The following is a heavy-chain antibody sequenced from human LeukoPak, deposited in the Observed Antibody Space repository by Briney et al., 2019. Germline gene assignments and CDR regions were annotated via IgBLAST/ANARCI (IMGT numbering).Heavy chain of an antibody. V-gene: IGHV3-33*01. CDR2: IWDDGSNK. J-gene: IGHJ1*01. CDR1: GFTFSSYG. CDR3: ARDHRYYYDSSGYQRRDFQH. D-gene: IGHD3-22*01. Sequence: PGRSLRLSCAASGFTFSSYGMHWVRGAPGTRLKGLAVIWDDGSNKYYADSVKGQFTISRDNSKNTLYLQMNSLRAEDTAVYYCARDHRYYYDSSGYQRRDFQHWGQGTLVSVSS.